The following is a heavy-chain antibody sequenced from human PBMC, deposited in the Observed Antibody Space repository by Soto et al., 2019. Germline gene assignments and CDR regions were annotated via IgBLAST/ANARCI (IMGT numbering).Heavy chain of an antibody. Sequence: PGGSLRLSCAASGFTFSNAWMSWVRQAPGKGLEWGGRIKSKTDGGTTDYAAPVKGRFTISRDDSKNTLYLQMNSLKTEDTAVYYCTTVTTEYCSSTSCYTNYYYYYGIDVWGQGTTVTVSS. D-gene: IGHD2-2*02. V-gene: IGHV3-15*01. J-gene: IGHJ6*02. CDR1: GFTFSNAW. CDR2: IKSKTDGGTT. CDR3: TTVTTEYCSSTSCYTNYYYYYGIDV.